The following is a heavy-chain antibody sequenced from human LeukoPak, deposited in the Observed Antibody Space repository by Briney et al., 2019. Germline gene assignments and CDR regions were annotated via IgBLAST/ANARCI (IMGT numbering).Heavy chain of an antibody. J-gene: IGHJ6*03. CDR3: ARSSAWYDYYYYMDV. Sequence: GGSLRLSCAASGFTFSNYGIHWVRQAPGKGLEWVALIRYDGSHTYYADSVRGRFTISRDNSKNTLYLQMNSLRPEDTAIYYCARSSAWYDYYYYMDVWGKGTTVTISS. D-gene: IGHD6-19*01. V-gene: IGHV3-30*02. CDR1: GFTFSNYG. CDR2: IRYDGSHT.